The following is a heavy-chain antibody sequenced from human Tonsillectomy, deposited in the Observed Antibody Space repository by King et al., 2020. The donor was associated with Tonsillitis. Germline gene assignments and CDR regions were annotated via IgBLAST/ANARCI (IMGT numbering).Heavy chain of an antibody. D-gene: IGHD5-18*01. V-gene: IGHV5-10-1*01. Sequence: QLVQSGAEVKKPGESLRISCKGSGKSFTSYWISWVRQMPGKGLEWMGRIDASDSYTYYSPSFQGHVTTSADKSISTAYLQWSSLKASDTALYYCARGRCSYGYGVTGSHDYSGQGTLFSVSS. J-gene: IGHJ4*02. CDR2: IDASDSYT. CDR3: ARGRCSYGYGVTGSHDY. CDR1: GKSFTSYW.